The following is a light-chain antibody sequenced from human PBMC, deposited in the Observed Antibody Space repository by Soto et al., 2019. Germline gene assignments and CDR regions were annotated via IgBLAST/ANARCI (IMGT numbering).Light chain of an antibody. CDR2: GVS. CDR1: QSVRNTY. CDR3: QQQGT. Sequence: ENVLAQSPGTLSLSPGERATLSCRASQSVRNTYLAWYQQKPGQAPRLLIYGVSSRATGIPDRFSGSGSGTDFTLTISRLEPEDFAVYYCQQQGTFGQGTKVDIK. J-gene: IGKJ1*01. V-gene: IGKV3-20*01.